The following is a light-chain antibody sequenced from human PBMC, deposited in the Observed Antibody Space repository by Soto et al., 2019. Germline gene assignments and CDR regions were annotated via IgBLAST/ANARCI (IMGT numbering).Light chain of an antibody. V-gene: IGLV2-14*03. CDR3: SSFTDTGTVM. CDR2: DVS. J-gene: IGLJ7*01. CDR1: SSDVGAYHS. Sequence: QSALTQPASVSGSPGQSFTIPCTGSSSDVGAYHSVSWYQQHPGKAPKLIIFDVSNRPSGVSNRFSGSKSGNTASLTISGLQAEDEADDYCSSFTDTGTVMFGGGTQLTVL.